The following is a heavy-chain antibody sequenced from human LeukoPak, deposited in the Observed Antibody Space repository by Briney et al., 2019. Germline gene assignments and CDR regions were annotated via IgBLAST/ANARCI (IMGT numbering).Heavy chain of an antibody. CDR1: GGSISSYY. CDR2: IYTSGST. Sequence: SETLPLTCTVSGGSISSYYWSWIRQPAGKGLEWIGRIYTSGSTNYNPSLKSRVTISVDTSNNQFSLRLSSVTAADTAVYYCARRLYSSGHDAFDIWGQGTMVTVSS. CDR3: ARRLYSSGHDAFDI. V-gene: IGHV4-4*07. D-gene: IGHD6-19*01. J-gene: IGHJ3*02.